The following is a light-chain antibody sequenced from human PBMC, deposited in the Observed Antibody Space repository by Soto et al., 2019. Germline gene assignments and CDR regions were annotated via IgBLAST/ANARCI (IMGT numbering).Light chain of an antibody. Sequence: QAVVTQEPSLTVSPGGTVTLTCASSTGAVTTGYYPSWFQHKPGHAPRALIYNTNDKHSWTPARLSGSLLGDKAALTLSGVQPEDEAEYYCLLYYGGSWVFGGGTNVTVL. V-gene: IGLV7-43*01. J-gene: IGLJ3*02. CDR3: LLYYGGSWV. CDR2: NTN. CDR1: TGAVTTGYY.